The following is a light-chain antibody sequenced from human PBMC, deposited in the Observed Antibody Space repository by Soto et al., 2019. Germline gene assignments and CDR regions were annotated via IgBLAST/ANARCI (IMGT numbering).Light chain of an antibody. CDR1: QSVSSN. CDR3: QQYKNWPPWT. J-gene: IGKJ1*01. Sequence: EIVLTPSPATLSVSPGDRAIFSWRASQSVSSNLAGYQQKPGQAPRRLIHCASTRATGTPARCSGSGSWTEFTLTISSLQSEDAAVDYCQQYKNWPPWTFGQGTKVDIK. V-gene: IGKV3-15*01. CDR2: CAS.